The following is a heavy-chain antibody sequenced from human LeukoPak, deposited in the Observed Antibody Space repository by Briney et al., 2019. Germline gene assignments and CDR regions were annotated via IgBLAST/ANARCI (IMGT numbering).Heavy chain of an antibody. CDR2: IYYSGST. CDR3: ARGPPMTTVTTLDY. V-gene: IGHV4-39*07. D-gene: IGHD4-17*01. J-gene: IGHJ4*02. CDR1: GGSISSSSYY. Sequence: SETLSLTCTVSGGSISSSSYYWGWIRQPPGKGLEWIGSIYYSGSTYYNPSLKSRVTISVDTSKNQFSLKLSSVTAADTAVYYCARGPPMTTVTTLDYWGQGTLVTVSS.